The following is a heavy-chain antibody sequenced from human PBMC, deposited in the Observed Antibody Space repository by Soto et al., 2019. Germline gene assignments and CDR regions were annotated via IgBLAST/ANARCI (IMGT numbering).Heavy chain of an antibody. CDR1: GGTFSSYA. CDR3: ARGITVTTRGADADDLDV. Sequence: QVQLVQSGAEVKKPGSSVKVSCKASGGTFSSYAISWVRQAPGQGLEWMGGDIPIFGTANYAQKFQGRVTNRADESTSTAYMGLRSRSSDDTAVYYCARGITVTTRGADADDLDVWGQGNTVTVCS. D-gene: IGHD4-4*01. J-gene: IGHJ6*02. CDR2: DIPIFGTA. V-gene: IGHV1-69*12.